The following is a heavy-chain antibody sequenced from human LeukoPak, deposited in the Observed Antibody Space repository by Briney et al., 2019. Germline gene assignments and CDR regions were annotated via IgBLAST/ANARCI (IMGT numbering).Heavy chain of an antibody. CDR1: GFTFDDYA. CDR3: AKETSDYGDGYYYGMDV. Sequence: GGSLRLSCAASGFTFDDYAMHWVRQAPGKGLEWVSGISWNSGSIGYADSVKGRFTISRDNAKNSLYLQMNSLRAEDTALYYCAKETSDYGDGYYYGMDVWGQGTTVTVSS. J-gene: IGHJ6*02. CDR2: ISWNSGSI. V-gene: IGHV3-9*01. D-gene: IGHD4-17*01.